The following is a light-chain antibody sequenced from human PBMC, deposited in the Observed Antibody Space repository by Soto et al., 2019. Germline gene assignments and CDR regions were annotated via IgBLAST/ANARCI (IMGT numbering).Light chain of an antibody. Sequence: DIQMTQSPSSLSASVGDRVTITCRASQNISTYLNWYQHRPGKAPKLLIYAASSLHSGVPSRFSGSGSGTPFTLTISSLQPEDFATYYCQQTYSIPWTFGQGSEVEIK. CDR2: AAS. CDR3: QQTYSIPWT. J-gene: IGKJ1*01. V-gene: IGKV1-39*01. CDR1: QNISTY.